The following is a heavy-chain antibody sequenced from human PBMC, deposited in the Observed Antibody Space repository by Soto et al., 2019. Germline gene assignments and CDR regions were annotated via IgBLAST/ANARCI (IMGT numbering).Heavy chain of an antibody. CDR1: GDTFSNQA. CDR2: IIPLFDSA. V-gene: IGHV1-69*06. D-gene: IGHD3-3*01. Sequence: GASVKVSCKTSGDTFSNQAISWVRQAPGQGLEWMGGIIPLFDSASYAQRSHDRVTITADKFTSTVYMELRSLTSEDTAVYYCAASTFQSGVSGYFHLDHWGQGTLVTVS. CDR3: AASTFQSGVSGYFHLDH. J-gene: IGHJ4*02.